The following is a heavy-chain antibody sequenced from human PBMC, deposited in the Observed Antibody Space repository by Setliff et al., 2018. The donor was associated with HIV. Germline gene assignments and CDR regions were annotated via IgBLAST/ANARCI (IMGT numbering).Heavy chain of an antibody. D-gene: IGHD2-2*01. V-gene: IGHV1-18*01. CDR1: GYTFISFG. Sequence: GASVKVSCKTSGYTFISFGISWVRQAPGQGLEWMGWIAGHNGDTKYDQMLQGRVTVAADISTSTVYMELRSLRSDDTAMYYCARDHCSSSGCYEYSYYGMDVWGQGTTVTVSS. J-gene: IGHJ6*02. CDR2: IAGHNGDT. CDR3: ARDHCSSSGCYEYSYYGMDV.